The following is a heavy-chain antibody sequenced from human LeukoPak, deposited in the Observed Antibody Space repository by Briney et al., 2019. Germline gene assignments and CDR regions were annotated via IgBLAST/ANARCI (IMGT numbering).Heavy chain of an antibody. CDR2: IYTSGST. J-gene: IGHJ3*02. D-gene: IGHD2-2*03. Sequence: SETLSLTCTVSGGSISSYYGSWIRQPAGKGLEWIGRIYTSGSTNYNPSLKSRVTMSVDTSKNQFSLKLSSVTAADTAVYYCARDGYCSSTSCYSDDAFDIWGQGTMVTVSS. CDR3: ARDGYCSSTSCYSDDAFDI. V-gene: IGHV4-4*07. CDR1: GGSISSYY.